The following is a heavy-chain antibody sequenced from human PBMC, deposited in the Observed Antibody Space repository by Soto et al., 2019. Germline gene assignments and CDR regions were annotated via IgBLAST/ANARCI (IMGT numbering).Heavy chain of an antibody. V-gene: IGHV1-46*01. CDR3: ARGDGRASTGVYYSYGMDV. Sequence: QVQLVQSGAEVKKPGASVKVSCKASGFTFTNYFFHWLRQAPRQGLDWMGIISPYDGSKNYQQSLQGRVTMTSDTSTSTVYMELRSLRSEDTAVYFCARGDGRASTGVYYSYGMDVWGHGTMITVSS. CDR2: ISPYDGSK. CDR1: GFTFTNYF. J-gene: IGHJ6*02. D-gene: IGHD2-8*01.